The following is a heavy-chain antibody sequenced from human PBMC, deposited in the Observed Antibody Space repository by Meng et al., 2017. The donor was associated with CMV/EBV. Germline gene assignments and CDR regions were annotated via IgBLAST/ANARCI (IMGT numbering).Heavy chain of an antibody. CDR2: IYSGGSST. V-gene: IGHV3-23*03. CDR3: ARYASKGLIAVAGRDYFDY. J-gene: IGHJ4*02. Sequence: GESLKISCAASGFTFSSYAMSWVRQAPGKGLEWVSVIYSGGSSTYYADSVKGRFTISRDNSKNTLYLQMNSLRAEDTAVYYCARYASKGLIAVAGRDYFDYWGQGTLVTVSS. CDR1: GFTFSSYA. D-gene: IGHD6-19*01.